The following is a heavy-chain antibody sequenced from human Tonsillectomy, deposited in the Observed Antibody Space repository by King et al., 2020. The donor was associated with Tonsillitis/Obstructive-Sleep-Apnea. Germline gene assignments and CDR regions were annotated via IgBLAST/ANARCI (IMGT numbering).Heavy chain of an antibody. CDR2: IKQDGSEK. V-gene: IGHV3-7*03. J-gene: IGHJ4*02. CDR3: ARDSNYYGFDY. Sequence: VQLVESGGGLVQPGGSLRLSCAASGFTFSSYWMSWVRQAPGKGLEWVANIKQDGSEKYYVESVRGRFTVSRDNAKSSLFLHVNSLRAEDTAVYYCARDSNYYGFDYWGPGTLVTVSS. D-gene: IGHD3-10*01. CDR1: GFTFSSYW.